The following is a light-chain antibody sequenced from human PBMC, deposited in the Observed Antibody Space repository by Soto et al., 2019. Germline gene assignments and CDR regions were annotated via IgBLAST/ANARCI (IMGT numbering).Light chain of an antibody. CDR3: SSYTSSSTLEV. Sequence: VLTQPASVSGSPGQSVTLPPTGNSSDGGGYNYVSWYQQHPGKAPKLMIYDVSNRPSGVSNRFSGSKSGNTASLTISGLQAEDEADYYCSSYTSSSTLEVFGTGTKVTVL. CDR1: SSDGGGYNY. CDR2: DVS. V-gene: IGLV2-14*01. J-gene: IGLJ1*01.